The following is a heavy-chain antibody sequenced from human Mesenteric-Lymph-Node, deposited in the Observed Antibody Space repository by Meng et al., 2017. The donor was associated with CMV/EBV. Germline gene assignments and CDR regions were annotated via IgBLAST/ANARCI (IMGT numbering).Heavy chain of an antibody. J-gene: IGHJ4*02. CDR2: ISSSSSYI. Sequence: GESLKISCAASGFTFSSYWMSWVRQAPGKGLEWVSSISSSSSYIYYADSVKGRFTISRDNAKNSLYLQMNSLRAEDTAVYYCARSPTYDFWRSDDYWGQGTLVTVSS. V-gene: IGHV3-21*01. CDR3: ARSPTYDFWRSDDY. CDR1: GFTFSSYW. D-gene: IGHD3-3*01.